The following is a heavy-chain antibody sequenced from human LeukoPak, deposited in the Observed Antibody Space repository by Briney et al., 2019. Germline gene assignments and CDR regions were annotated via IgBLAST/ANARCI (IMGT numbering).Heavy chain of an antibody. CDR1: GFTFSSYG. V-gene: IGHV3-30*02. Sequence: GGSLRLSCAASGFTFSSYGMHWVRQAPGKGLEWVAFIRYDGSNKYYADSVKGRFTISRDNSKNTLYLQMNSLRAEDTAVYYCARGQEGRRAAFDYWGQGTLVTVSS. CDR3: ARGQEGRRAAFDY. J-gene: IGHJ4*02. D-gene: IGHD2-15*01. CDR2: IRYDGSNK.